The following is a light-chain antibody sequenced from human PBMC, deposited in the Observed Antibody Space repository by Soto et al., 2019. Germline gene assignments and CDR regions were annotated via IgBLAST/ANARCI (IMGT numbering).Light chain of an antibody. CDR3: QQYGSSPPT. CDR1: QSVSRSS. V-gene: IGKV3-20*01. CDR2: GAS. J-gene: IGKJ4*01. Sequence: EIVLTQSPGTLSLSIGERTTLSCRASQSVSRSSLTWYQQKPGQAPRLLISGASSRATGIPDRFSGSGSGTDFTLTISRLEPEEFAVYYCQQYGSSPPTVGGGTKVEIK.